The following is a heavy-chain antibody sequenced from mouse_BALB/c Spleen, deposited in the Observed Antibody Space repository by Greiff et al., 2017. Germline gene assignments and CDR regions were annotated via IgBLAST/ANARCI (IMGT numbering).Heavy chain of an antibody. Sequence: QVQLQQSGPGLVAPSQSLSITCTVSGFSLTSYDISWIRQPPGKGLEWLGVIWTGGGTNYNSAFMSRLSISKDNSKSQVFLKMNSLQTDDTAIYYCVRDNYYGYGYAMDYWGQGTSVTVSS. CDR2: IWTGGGT. CDR1: GFSLTSYD. CDR3: VRDNYYGYGYAMDY. D-gene: IGHD1-2*01. V-gene: IGHV2-9-2*01. J-gene: IGHJ4*01.